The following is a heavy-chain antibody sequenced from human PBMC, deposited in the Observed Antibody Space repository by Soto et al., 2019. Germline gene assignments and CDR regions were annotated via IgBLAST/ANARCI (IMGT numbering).Heavy chain of an antibody. CDR3: ARLRVLAARRGNNKNWFDP. CDR1: GYTFTSYD. J-gene: IGHJ5*02. Sequence: ASVKVSCKASGYTFTSYDINWVRQATGQGLEWMGWMNPNSGNTGYAQKFQGRVTMTRNTSISTAYMELSSLRSEDTAVYYCARLRVLAARRGNNKNWFDPWGQGTLVTVSS. V-gene: IGHV1-8*01. D-gene: IGHD6-6*01. CDR2: MNPNSGNT.